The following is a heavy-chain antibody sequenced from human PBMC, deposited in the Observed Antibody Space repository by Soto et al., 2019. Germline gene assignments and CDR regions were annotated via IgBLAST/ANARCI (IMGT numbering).Heavy chain of an antibody. Sequence: SETLSLTCTVSGGSISSGGYYWSWIRQHPGKGLEWIGYIYYSGSTYYNPSLKSRVTISVDTSKNQFSLKLSSVTAADTAVYYCARVTVSNGDSFDYWGQGTLVTVSS. V-gene: IGHV4-31*03. CDR2: IYYSGST. D-gene: IGHD4-17*01. J-gene: IGHJ4*02. CDR3: ARVTVSNGDSFDY. CDR1: GGSISSGGYY.